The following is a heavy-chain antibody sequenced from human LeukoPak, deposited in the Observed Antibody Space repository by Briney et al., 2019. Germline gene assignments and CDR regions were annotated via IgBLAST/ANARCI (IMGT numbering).Heavy chain of an antibody. D-gene: IGHD1-1*01. CDR3: TRDANWNPDY. Sequence: GVTLSLSCAASGFTFSSYWMSWVRQAPGKGLEWVANIKQDGSEQYYVDSVKGRFTISRDNAKNSLYLQMNSLRAEDTAVYYCTRDANWNPDYWGQGTLVTVSS. CDR2: IKQDGSEQ. CDR1: GFTFSSYW. J-gene: IGHJ4*02. V-gene: IGHV3-7*01.